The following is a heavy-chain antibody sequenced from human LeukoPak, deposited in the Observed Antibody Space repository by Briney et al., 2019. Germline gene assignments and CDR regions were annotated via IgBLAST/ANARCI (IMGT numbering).Heavy chain of an antibody. CDR2: ISVSGGKT. CDR1: GITLSNYG. CDR3: AKRGVLIRVILVGFQKEAYYFDS. J-gene: IGHJ4*02. D-gene: IGHD3-22*01. V-gene: IGHV3-23*01. Sequence: PGGSLRLSCAVSGITLSNYGMSWVRQAPGKGLEWVAGISVSGGKTNYADSVKGRFTISRDNPKNTLYLQMNRLLAEDTAEYFCAKRGVLIRVILVGFQKEAYYFDSWGERALVILSS.